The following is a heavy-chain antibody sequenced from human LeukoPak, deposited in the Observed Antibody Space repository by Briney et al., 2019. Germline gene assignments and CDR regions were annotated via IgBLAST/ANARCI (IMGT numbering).Heavy chain of an antibody. CDR3: ARDGRDGYNYNYYYGMDV. CDR1: GGTFSSYA. Sequence: SVTVSCKASGGTFSSYAISWVRQAPGQGLEWMGGIIPIFGTANYAQKFQGRVTITADESTSTAYMELSSPRSEDTAVYYCARDGRDGYNYNYYYGMDVWGQGTTVTVSS. D-gene: IGHD5-24*01. V-gene: IGHV1-69*13. CDR2: IIPIFGTA. J-gene: IGHJ6*02.